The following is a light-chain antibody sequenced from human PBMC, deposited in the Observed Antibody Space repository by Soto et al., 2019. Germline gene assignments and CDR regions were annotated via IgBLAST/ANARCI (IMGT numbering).Light chain of an antibody. J-gene: IGKJ1*01. CDR2: GAS. CDR3: QQYGSSPQT. Sequence: EIVLTQSPGTLSLSPGERATLSCRASQSVSSSYLAWYQQKPGQAPRLLIYGASSRATGIPDRFSGSGSGTDFTLTISRLEPEDFAVYYCQQYGSSPQTFGRGTKVELK. CDR1: QSVSSSY. V-gene: IGKV3-20*01.